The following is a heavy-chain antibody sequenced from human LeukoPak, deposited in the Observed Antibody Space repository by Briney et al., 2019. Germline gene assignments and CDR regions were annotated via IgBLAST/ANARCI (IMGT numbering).Heavy chain of an antibody. Sequence: ASVKVSCKASGYTFTGYYMHWVRQAPGQGLEWMGWINPNSGGTNYAQKFQGRVTMTRDTSINTAYMELSRLRSDDTAVYYCAREGEYTSGSNWFDPWGQGTLVTVSS. D-gene: IGHD6-19*01. CDR1: GYTFTGYY. CDR2: INPNSGGT. V-gene: IGHV1-2*02. CDR3: AREGEYTSGSNWFDP. J-gene: IGHJ5*02.